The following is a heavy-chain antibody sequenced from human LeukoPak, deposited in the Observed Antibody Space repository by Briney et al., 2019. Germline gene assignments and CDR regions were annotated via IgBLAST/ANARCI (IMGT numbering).Heavy chain of an antibody. Sequence: KSGGSLRLSCAASGFTLSSYTMNWVRQAPGKGLEWVSSISSSSTYTHYADSVNGRLTISRDNAKNSLYLQMNSLRAEDTAVYYCAELGITMIGGVWGKGTTVTISS. V-gene: IGHV3-21*01. D-gene: IGHD3-10*02. J-gene: IGHJ6*04. CDR2: ISSSSTYT. CDR3: AELGITMIGGV. CDR1: GFTLSSYT.